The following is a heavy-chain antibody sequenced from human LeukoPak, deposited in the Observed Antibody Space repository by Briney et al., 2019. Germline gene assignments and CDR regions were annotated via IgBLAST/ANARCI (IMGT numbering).Heavy chain of an antibody. Sequence: PGRSLRLSCAASGFTFSRDAMHWVRQAPGKGLEWVAVIWYDGGNKYYADSVKGRFTISRDNSKNTLYLQMNNLRAEDTAVYYCAKRGNMLAATCWFDPWGQGTLVTVSS. J-gene: IGHJ5*02. D-gene: IGHD2-15*01. CDR2: IWYDGGNK. CDR3: AKRGNMLAATCWFDP. V-gene: IGHV3-33*06. CDR1: GFTFSRDA.